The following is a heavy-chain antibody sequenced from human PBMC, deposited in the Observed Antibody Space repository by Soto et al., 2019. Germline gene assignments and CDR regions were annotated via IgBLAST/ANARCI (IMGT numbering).Heavy chain of an antibody. D-gene: IGHD2-15*01. V-gene: IGHV1-3*01. CDR1: GYTFTSYA. CDR3: ARGFCSGGSCNWFDP. CDR2: INAGNGNT. Sequence: ASVKVSCKASGYTFTSYAIHWVRQAPGQRLEWMGWINAGNGNTKYSQKFQGRVTITRDSSASTAYMELSSLRSEDTAVYYCARGFCSGGSCNWFDPWGQGTRVTVSS. J-gene: IGHJ5*02.